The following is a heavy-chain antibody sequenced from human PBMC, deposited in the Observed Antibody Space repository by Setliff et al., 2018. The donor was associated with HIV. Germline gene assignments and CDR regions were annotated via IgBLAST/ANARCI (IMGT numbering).Heavy chain of an antibody. Sequence: GASVKVSCKASAFTFNIYAIHWVRQAPGQGLEWMGYIDANTGIPTYAQGLTGQFVFSLDTSISTAYLQISSLKAEDTAVYYCARDQRLFYFDSWGQGTLVTVSS. J-gene: IGHJ4*02. CDR1: AFTFNIYA. V-gene: IGHV7-4-1*02. CDR3: ARDQRLFYFDS. CDR2: IDANTGIP.